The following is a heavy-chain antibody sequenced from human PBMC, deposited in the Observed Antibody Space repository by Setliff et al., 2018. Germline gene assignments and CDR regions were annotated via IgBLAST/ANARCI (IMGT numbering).Heavy chain of an antibody. CDR2: IHHTGTT. J-gene: IGHJ4*02. D-gene: IGHD5-12*01. CDR3: ARAKDGYDFDYFDD. CDR1: DGSIRSGDY. V-gene: IGHV4-31*03. Sequence: SETLSLTCTVSDGSIRSGDYWGWIRQHPGKGLEWIGYIHHTGTTFYNPSLRSRVTISVDTSKNQFSLKLTSLTAADTAVYYCARAKDGYDFDYFDDWGQGTPVTVS.